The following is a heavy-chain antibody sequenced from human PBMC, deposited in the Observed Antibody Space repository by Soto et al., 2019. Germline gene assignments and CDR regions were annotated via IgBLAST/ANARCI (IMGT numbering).Heavy chain of an antibody. CDR3: ARRSYGPPYYGMDV. J-gene: IGHJ6*02. D-gene: IGHD5-18*01. V-gene: IGHV5-10-1*01. CDR1: GYSFTSYW. Sequence: GESLKTSCKGSGYSFTSYWISWGRQMPGKGLEWMGRIDPSDSYTNDSPSFQGHVTISADKSISTAYLQWSSLKASDTAMYYCARRSYGPPYYGMDVWGQGTTVTVSS. CDR2: IDPSDSYT.